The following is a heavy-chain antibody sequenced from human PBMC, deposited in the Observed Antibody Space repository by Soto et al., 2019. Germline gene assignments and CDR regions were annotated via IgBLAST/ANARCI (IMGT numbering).Heavy chain of an antibody. J-gene: IGHJ3*02. CDR3: ARGITMVRGVLLDAFDI. D-gene: IGHD3-10*01. CDR1: GYTFTGYY. Sequence: QVQLVQSGAEVKKPGASVKVSCKASGYTFTGYYMHRVRQAPGQGLEWMGWINPNSGGTNYAQKFQGWVTMTRDTSISTAYMELSSLRSDDTAVYYCARGITMVRGVLLDAFDIWGQGTMVTVSS. V-gene: IGHV1-2*04. CDR2: INPNSGGT.